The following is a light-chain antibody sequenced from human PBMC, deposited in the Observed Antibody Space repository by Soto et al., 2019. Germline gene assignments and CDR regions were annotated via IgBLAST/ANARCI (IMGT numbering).Light chain of an antibody. CDR1: QSVSSN. CDR3: QQYNSYS. CDR2: GAS. J-gene: IGKJ1*01. V-gene: IGKV3-15*01. Sequence: EIVMTQSPATLSVSPWERATLSCRASQSVSSNLAWYQQKPGQAPRLLIYGASTRATGIPARFSGSGSGTEFTLTISSLQSEDFATYYCQQYNSYSFGQGTKVDIK.